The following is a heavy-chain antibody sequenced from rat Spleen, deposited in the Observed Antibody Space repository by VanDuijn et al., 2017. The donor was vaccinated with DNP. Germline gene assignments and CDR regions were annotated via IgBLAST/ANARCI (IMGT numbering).Heavy chain of an antibody. Sequence: QVQLKESGPGLVQPSQTLSLTCTVAGFSLTSNSVHWVRQPPGKGLEWMGVIWNNGGTRYNSVLKSRLSISKDTSKSQVFLKMNSLQTEDTATYYCARGVTTVVTGWFAYWGQGTLVTVSS. V-gene: IGHV2-41*01. CDR3: ARGVTTVVTGWFAY. J-gene: IGHJ3*01. D-gene: IGHD1-1*01. CDR2: IWNNGGT. CDR1: GFSLTSNS.